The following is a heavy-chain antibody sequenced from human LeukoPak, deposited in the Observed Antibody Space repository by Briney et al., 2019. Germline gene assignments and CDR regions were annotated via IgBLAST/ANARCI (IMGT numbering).Heavy chain of an antibody. D-gene: IGHD5-24*01. J-gene: IGHJ4*02. Sequence: PGGSLRLSCAASGFTFSSYWMSWVRQAPGKGLEWVANIKKDGSEKYYVDAVKGRFTISRDNAKNSLYLQMNSLRAGDTAVYYCARTIEMATISYFDYWGQGTLVTVSS. CDR2: IKKDGSEK. V-gene: IGHV3-7*01. CDR1: GFTFSSYW. CDR3: ARTIEMATISYFDY.